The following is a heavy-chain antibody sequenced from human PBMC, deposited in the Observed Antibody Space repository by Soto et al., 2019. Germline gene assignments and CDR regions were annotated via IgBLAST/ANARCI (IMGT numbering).Heavy chain of an antibody. CDR1: GGTFSTYA. D-gene: IGHD3-22*01. J-gene: IGHJ4*02. Sequence: SVKVSCKASGGTFSTYAIDWVRQAPGQGLEWMGGIIPLFGTAKYAQNFQDRITITADESTNTAYMELRSLRSQDTAVYYCARGVHYDSSGYYYFYWGQGTLVTVSS. CDR2: IIPLFGTA. V-gene: IGHV1-69*13. CDR3: ARGVHYDSSGYYYFY.